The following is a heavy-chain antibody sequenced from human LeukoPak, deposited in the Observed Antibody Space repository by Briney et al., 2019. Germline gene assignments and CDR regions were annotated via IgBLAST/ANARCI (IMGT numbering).Heavy chain of an antibody. J-gene: IGHJ4*02. CDR2: IYYSGST. V-gene: IGHV4-39*07. D-gene: IGHD3-3*01. Sequence: PSETLSLTCTVSGGSISSSSYYWGWIRQPPGKGLEWIGSIYYSGSTNYNPSLKSRVTISVDTSKNQFSLKLSSVTAADTAVYYCARVYYDFWSGYYTGYYFDYWGQGTLVTVSS. CDR1: GGSISSSSYY. CDR3: ARVYYDFWSGYYTGYYFDY.